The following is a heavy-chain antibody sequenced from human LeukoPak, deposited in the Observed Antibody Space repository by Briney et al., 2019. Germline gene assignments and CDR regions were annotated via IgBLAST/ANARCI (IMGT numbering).Heavy chain of an antibody. CDR3: ARDMSSGWYLNFDY. CDR1: GFTFSSYW. J-gene: IGHJ4*02. D-gene: IGHD6-19*01. CDR2: IKQDGSEK. Sequence: GGSLRLSCAASGFTFSSYWMSWVRQAPGMGLEWVANIKQDGSEKYYVDSVKGRFTISRDNAKNSLYLQMNSLRAEDTAVYYCARDMSSGWYLNFDYWGQGTLVTVSS. V-gene: IGHV3-7*01.